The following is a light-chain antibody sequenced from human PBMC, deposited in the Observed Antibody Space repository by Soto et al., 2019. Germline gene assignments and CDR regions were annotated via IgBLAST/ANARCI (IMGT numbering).Light chain of an antibody. Sequence: EIVLTQSPGTLSLFPGERATLSCRASQSVSSSYLAWYQQKPGQAPRLLIFGASIRATGIPDRFSGSGSGTDFTLTISRLEPEDFAVYYCQKYGSSPGTFGGGTKVESK. J-gene: IGKJ4*01. CDR2: GAS. CDR3: QKYGSSPGT. CDR1: QSVSSSY. V-gene: IGKV3-20*01.